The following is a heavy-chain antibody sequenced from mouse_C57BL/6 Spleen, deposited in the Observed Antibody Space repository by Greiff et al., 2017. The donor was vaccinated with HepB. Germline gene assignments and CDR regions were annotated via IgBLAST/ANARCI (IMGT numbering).Heavy chain of an antibody. CDR1: GYTFTDYE. J-gene: IGHJ2*01. D-gene: IGHD2-1*01. CDR2: IDPETGGT. V-gene: IGHV1-15*01. CDR3: TDYGNYFDY. Sequence: QVQLQQPGAELVRPGASVTLSCKASGYTFTDYEMHWVKQTPVHGLEWIGAIDPETGGTAYNQKFKGKAILTADKSSSTAYMELRSLTSEDSAVYYCTDYGNYFDYWGQGTTLTVSS.